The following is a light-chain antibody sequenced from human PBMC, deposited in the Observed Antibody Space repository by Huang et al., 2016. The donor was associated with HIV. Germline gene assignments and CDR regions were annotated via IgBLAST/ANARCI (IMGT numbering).Light chain of an antibody. V-gene: IGKV1-33*01. CDR1: LDINNY. CDR2: DAS. J-gene: IGKJ1*01. CDR3: QQYDTLPLT. Sequence: DIQMTQSPSSLSASLGDKVTITCQASLDINNYLNWYQQKPGKVPKHRISDASDLETGGPPRFSGSRSGTNFTLTVSSLQAEDIGTYYCQQYDTLPLTFGQGTNVEI.